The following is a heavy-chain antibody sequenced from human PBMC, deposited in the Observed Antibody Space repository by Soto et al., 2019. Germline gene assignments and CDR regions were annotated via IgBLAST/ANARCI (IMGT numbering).Heavy chain of an antibody. CDR3: ASNYYDSSGYFGY. V-gene: IGHV4-39*01. J-gene: IGHJ4*02. Sequence: SETLSLTCTVSGGSIRSSDYYWGWIRQPPGEGLEWIGNINSGGSAYYYPSLRNRVTISVDTSKNQFSLKLSSVTAADTAVYYCASNYYDSSGYFGYWGQGTLVTVSS. D-gene: IGHD3-22*01. CDR1: GGSIRSSDYY. CDR2: INSGGSA.